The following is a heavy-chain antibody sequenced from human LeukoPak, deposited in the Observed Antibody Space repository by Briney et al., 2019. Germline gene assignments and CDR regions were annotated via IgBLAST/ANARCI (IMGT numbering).Heavy chain of an antibody. Sequence: GGSLRLSCTASGFTCSGYAMSWVRQAPGKGLQWVSTISRSGDNTYYPDSVKGRFTISRDNSKNTLYVQMNSLRAEDTAIYYCAKAGANWFDPWGQGTLVTVSS. V-gene: IGHV3-23*01. D-gene: IGHD3-10*01. CDR2: ISRSGDNT. CDR1: GFTCSGYA. J-gene: IGHJ5*02. CDR3: AKAGANWFDP.